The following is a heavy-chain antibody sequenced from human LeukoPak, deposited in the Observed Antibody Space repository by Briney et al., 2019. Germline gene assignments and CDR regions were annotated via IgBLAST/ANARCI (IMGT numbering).Heavy chain of an antibody. CDR1: GYTSTGYY. CDR3: ASRNTYYYDSSGYPSDAFDI. J-gene: IGHJ3*02. CDR2: INPNSGGT. V-gene: IGHV1-2*02. Sequence: GASVKVCCKASGYTSTGYYIHWVRQAPGQGLEWMGWINPNSGGTNYAQKFQGKVTMTRDTSISTAYMELSRLRSDDKAVYYCASRNTYYYDSSGYPSDAFDIWGQGTMVTVFS. D-gene: IGHD3-22*01.